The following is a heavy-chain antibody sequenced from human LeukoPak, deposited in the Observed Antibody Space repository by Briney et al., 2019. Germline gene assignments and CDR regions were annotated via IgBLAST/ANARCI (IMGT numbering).Heavy chain of an antibody. D-gene: IGHD3-22*01. Sequence: GGSLRLSCAASGFTFSSYAMSWVRQAPGKGLEWVSAISGSGGSTYYADSVKGRFTISRDNSKNTLYLQMNSLRAEDTAVYYCAKFRLPVYYYDSSGYYFYYWGQGTLVTVSS. CDR3: AKFRLPVYYYDSSGYYFYY. V-gene: IGHV3-23*01. CDR1: GFTFSSYA. CDR2: ISGSGGST. J-gene: IGHJ4*02.